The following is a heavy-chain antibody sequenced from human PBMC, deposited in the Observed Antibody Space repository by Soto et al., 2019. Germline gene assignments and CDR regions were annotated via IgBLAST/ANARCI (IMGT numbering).Heavy chain of an antibody. CDR2: ISSSSRTI. CDR3: ARNSDHFDS. V-gene: IGHV3-11*01. D-gene: IGHD6-13*01. CDR1: GFDLSDYY. J-gene: IGHJ5*01. Sequence: GESLRLSFATSGFDLSDYYMSWIRQAPRKGLEWVSYISSSSRTIFYADSVRGRFTISRDNAENLVYLQMDSLRAEDTALYYCARNSDHFDSWGQGT.